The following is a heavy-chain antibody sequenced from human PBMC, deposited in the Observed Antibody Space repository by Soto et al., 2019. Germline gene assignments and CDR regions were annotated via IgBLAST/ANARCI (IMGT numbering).Heavy chain of an antibody. CDR3: ARMATFGSLNWFDP. D-gene: IGHD3-16*01. V-gene: IGHV1-8*01. Sequence: ASVKVSCKASGYSFTNNDVSWVRQATGQGLEWMGWMNPGSGDTGYAQKFQGRVTMTRDISIATAYMELSSPRSDDTAIYYCARMATFGSLNWFDPWGQGTLVTVS. J-gene: IGHJ5*02. CDR1: GYSFTNND. CDR2: MNPGSGDT.